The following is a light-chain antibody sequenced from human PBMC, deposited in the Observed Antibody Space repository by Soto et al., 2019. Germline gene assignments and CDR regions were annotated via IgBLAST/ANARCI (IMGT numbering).Light chain of an antibody. V-gene: IGKV3-20*01. CDR2: GAS. J-gene: IGKJ1*01. CDR3: QQYGTSPWT. CDR1: QSVARSS. Sequence: ENVLTQSPGRLSLSPGDRATLSCRASQSVARSSIAWYQQKPGQAPRLLIYGASSRATGIPDRFSGSGSGTDFTLTISRLESEDFAVYYCQQYGTSPWTFGQGTKVEIK.